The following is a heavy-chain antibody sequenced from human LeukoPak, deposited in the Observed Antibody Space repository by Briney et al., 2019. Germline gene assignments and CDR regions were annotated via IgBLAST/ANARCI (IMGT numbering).Heavy chain of an antibody. CDR3: ARGSGGSGWGVEAEYFQH. J-gene: IGHJ1*01. CDR1: GGSISSNSYY. D-gene: IGHD6-19*01. CDR2: IYYSGST. Sequence: PSETLSLTCAVSGGSISSNSYYWGWIRQPPGKGLEWIGSIYYSGSTYYNPSLKSRVTISVDTSKNQFSLKLSSVTAADTAVYYCARGSGGSGWGVEAEYFQHWGQGTLVTVSS. V-gene: IGHV4-39*07.